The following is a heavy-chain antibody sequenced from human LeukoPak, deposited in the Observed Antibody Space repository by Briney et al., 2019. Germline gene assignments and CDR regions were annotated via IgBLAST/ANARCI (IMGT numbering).Heavy chain of an antibody. CDR2: IYYSGST. Sequence: NTSETLSLTCTVSGGSISSSSYYWGWIRQPPGKGLEWIGSIYYSGSTYYNPSPKSRVTISVDTSKNQFSLKLSSVTAADTAVYYCASLRFPQFGYYYGMDVWGQGTTVTVSS. CDR1: GGSISSSSYY. CDR3: ASLRFPQFGYYYGMDV. D-gene: IGHD3-3*01. J-gene: IGHJ6*02. V-gene: IGHV4-39*01.